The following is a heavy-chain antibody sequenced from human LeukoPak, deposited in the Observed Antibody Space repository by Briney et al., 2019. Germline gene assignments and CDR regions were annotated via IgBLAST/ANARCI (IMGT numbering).Heavy chain of an antibody. CDR1: DGSISSYY. J-gene: IGHJ4*02. Sequence: SETLSLTCTVSDGSISSYYWSWIRQPPGKGLEWIGYIYYSGSTNYNPSLKSRVTISVDTSKNQFSLKLSSVTAADTAVYYCARDTSAGAFDYWGQGTLVTVSS. V-gene: IGHV4-59*01. D-gene: IGHD6-25*01. CDR3: ARDTSAGAFDY. CDR2: IYYSGST.